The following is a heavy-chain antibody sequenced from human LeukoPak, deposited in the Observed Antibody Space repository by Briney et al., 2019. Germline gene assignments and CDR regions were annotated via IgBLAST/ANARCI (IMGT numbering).Heavy chain of an antibody. CDR3: ARLSPFVDRSGWDYPIDF. CDR1: GGSICSYY. CDR2: RYYSGST. J-gene: IGHJ4*02. Sequence: PSETLSLTCTVSGGSICSYYWNWLRQPPGQRLEWVGYRYYSGSTYYNPSLSSRVIMSVNTSKNHFSLKLSSVTAADTAIYYCARLSPFVDRSGWDYPIDFWGQGTLVTVSS. V-gene: IGHV4-59*08. D-gene: IGHD3-22*01.